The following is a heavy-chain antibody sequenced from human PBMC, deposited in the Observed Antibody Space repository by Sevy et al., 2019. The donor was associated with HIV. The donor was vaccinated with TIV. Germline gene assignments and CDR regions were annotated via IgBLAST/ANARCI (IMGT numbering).Heavy chain of an antibody. Sequence: GGSLRLSCAASGFTFSRYAMYWVRQAPGKGLEWVAVISYDGSNKDYADSVKGRFTISRDNSKNTLYLQMNSLRPEDTAVYYCASCPSSGYYYYSDYWGQGTLVTVSS. CDR3: ASCPSSGYYYYSDY. D-gene: IGHD6-19*01. CDR2: ISYDGSNK. CDR1: GFTFSRYA. V-gene: IGHV3-30-3*01. J-gene: IGHJ4*02.